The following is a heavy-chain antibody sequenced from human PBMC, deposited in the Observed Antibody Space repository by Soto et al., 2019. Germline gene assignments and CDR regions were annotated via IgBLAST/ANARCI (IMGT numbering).Heavy chain of an antibody. CDR1: GFTFSSYA. Sequence: EVQLLESGGGLVQPGGSLRLSCAASGFTFSSYAMTWVRQAPGKGLEWVSVISGSGGSTYYADYVKGRFTISRDSSKNTLFRKMNSLRAEDTAVYYCARPYVLLGGYFDYWGRGTLVTVSS. J-gene: IGHJ4*02. CDR3: ARPYVLLGGYFDY. V-gene: IGHV3-23*01. D-gene: IGHD3-10*01. CDR2: ISGSGGST.